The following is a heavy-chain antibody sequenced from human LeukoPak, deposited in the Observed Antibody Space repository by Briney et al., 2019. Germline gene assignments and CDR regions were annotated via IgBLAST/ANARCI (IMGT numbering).Heavy chain of an antibody. CDR1: GGSINSYY. Sequence: PSETLSLTCTVSGGSINSYYWSWIRQPPGKGLEWIGYIYYSGSTIYNPSLKSRVTISVDTSKNQFSLKLSSVTAADTAVYYCARRSLSSPFDYWGQGTLVTVSS. V-gene: IGHV4-59*01. D-gene: IGHD6-6*01. J-gene: IGHJ4*02. CDR2: IYYSGST. CDR3: ARRSLSSPFDY.